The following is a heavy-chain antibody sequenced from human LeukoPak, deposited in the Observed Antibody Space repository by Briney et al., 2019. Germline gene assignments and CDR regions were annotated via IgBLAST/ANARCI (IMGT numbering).Heavy chain of an antibody. CDR3: AKVLYYYDSSGYYYRDYYYGMDV. D-gene: IGHD3-22*01. CDR2: ISGSGGST. Sequence: GGSLRLSCAASGFTFSTYAMSWVRQAPGKGLEWVSAISGSGGSTYHADSVKGRFTISRDNSKNTLYLQMNSLRAEDTAAYYCAKVLYYYDSSGYYYRDYYYGMDVWGQGTTVTVSS. J-gene: IGHJ6*02. CDR1: GFTFSTYA. V-gene: IGHV3-23*01.